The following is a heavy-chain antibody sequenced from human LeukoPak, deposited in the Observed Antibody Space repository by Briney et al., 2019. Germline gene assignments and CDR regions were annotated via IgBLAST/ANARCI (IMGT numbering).Heavy chain of an antibody. Sequence: PGGSLRRSCAGSGFTFSTYGMSCVRQAPGKGRVWCGVIGDSGATTIYRDSVKGRLTISRDNSKNTVYLQMSSLRVEDTAVYYCAKGAPVGGTRHFDHWGQGTLVTVSS. J-gene: IGHJ5*02. CDR3: AKGAPVGGTRHFDH. D-gene: IGHD1-26*01. CDR1: GFTFSTYG. CDR2: IGDSGATT. V-gene: IGHV3-23*01.